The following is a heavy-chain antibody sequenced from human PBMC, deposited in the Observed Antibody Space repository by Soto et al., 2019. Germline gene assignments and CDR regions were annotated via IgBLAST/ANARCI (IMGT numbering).Heavy chain of an antibody. CDR3: AKMSSENYYDPVFS. V-gene: IGHV3-11*01. CDR2: ISSSGNTI. CDR1: GFTFSDYY. D-gene: IGHD3-22*01. Sequence: QVQLVESGGGLVKTSGSLRIACAASGFTFSDYYMSWVRQAPGKGLEWVSYISSSGNTIYYADSVKGRFTISRDNAKNSVDLQRNSLRAEDTALYFCAKMSSENYYDPVFSWGQGTLVTVSS. J-gene: IGHJ4*02.